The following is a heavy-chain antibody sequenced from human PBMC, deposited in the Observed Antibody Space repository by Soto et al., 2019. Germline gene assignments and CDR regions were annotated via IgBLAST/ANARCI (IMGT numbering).Heavy chain of an antibody. CDR1: GFTFSSYS. CDR2: ISTSSTYI. D-gene: IGHD5-12*01. V-gene: IGHV3-21*01. CDR3: ARGSIVATSLTPFDY. Sequence: PGGSLRLSCAASGFTFSSYSINWVRQAPGKGLEWVSSISTSSTYIYYADSVKGRFTVSRDNAKNSLYLQINSLRDEDTAVYYCARGSIVATSLTPFDYWGQGTQVTVYS. J-gene: IGHJ4*02.